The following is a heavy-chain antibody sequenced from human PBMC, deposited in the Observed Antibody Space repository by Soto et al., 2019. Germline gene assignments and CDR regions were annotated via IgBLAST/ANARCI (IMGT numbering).Heavy chain of an antibody. V-gene: IGHV1-69*01. J-gene: IGHJ4*02. CDR2: IIPIFGTA. CDR3: ARDRYCGGDCYEYYFDY. D-gene: IGHD2-21*02. Sequence: QVQPVQSGAEVKKPGSSVKVSCKASGGTFSSYAISWVRQAPGQGLEWMGGIIPIFGTANYAQKFQGRVTITADESTSTAYMELSSLRSEDTAVYYCARDRYCGGDCYEYYFDYWGQGTLVTVSS. CDR1: GGTFSSYA.